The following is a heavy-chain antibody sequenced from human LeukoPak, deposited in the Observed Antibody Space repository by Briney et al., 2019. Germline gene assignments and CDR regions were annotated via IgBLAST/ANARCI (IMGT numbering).Heavy chain of an antibody. J-gene: IGHJ4*02. CDR2: ISYGGSNK. CDR3: AKDLITTTRQV. D-gene: IGHD3-3*01. V-gene: IGHV3-30*18. CDR1: GFTFSSYG. Sequence: GGSLRLSCAASGFTFSSYGMHWVRQAPGKGLEWVAVISYGGSNKYYADSVKGRFTISRDNSKNTLYLQMNSLGAEDTAVYYCAKDLITTTRQVWGQGTLVTVSS.